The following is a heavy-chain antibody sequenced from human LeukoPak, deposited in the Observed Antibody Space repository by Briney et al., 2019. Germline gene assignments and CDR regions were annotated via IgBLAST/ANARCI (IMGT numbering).Heavy chain of an antibody. Sequence: PSETLSLTCAFYGGSFSGYYCNWIRQPPGERLEWIGEINHSGSSNYNPSLKSRVTISVDTSKNQFSLRLSSVTAADTAVYYCARVRGRITTIQAAFDIWGQGTMVTVSS. J-gene: IGHJ3*02. D-gene: IGHD3-10*01. CDR2: INHSGSS. CDR1: GGSFSGYY. V-gene: IGHV4-34*01. CDR3: ARVRGRITTIQAAFDI.